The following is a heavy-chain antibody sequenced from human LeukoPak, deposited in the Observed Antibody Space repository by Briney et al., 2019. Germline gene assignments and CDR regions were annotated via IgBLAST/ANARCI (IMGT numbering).Heavy chain of an antibody. D-gene: IGHD3-10*01. CDR3: AKVLSKIYIYGPFDY. CDR1: GFTFRDYA. Sequence: GGSLRLSCAASGFTFRDYAMTWVRQAPGKGPEWVSTFSAGGNRTYYADSVKGRFIITRDNSKNTLYLQMNSLRAEDTAVYYCAKVLSKIYIYGPFDYWGQGSLVTVSS. V-gene: IGHV3-23*01. J-gene: IGHJ4*02. CDR2: FSAGGNRT.